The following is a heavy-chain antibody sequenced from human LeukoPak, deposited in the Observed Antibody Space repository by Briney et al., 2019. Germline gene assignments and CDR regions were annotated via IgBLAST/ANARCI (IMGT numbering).Heavy chain of an antibody. V-gene: IGHV3-23*01. CDR2: IRGSGGST. Sequence: GGSLRLSCAASGLTFSSYAMSWVRQAPGKGLEWVSAIRGSGGSTYYADSVKGRYTISRDNSKTTLYLQLNSLRVEDTAVYYCAKPGSGTYFTHSWFDPWGRGTLVTVSS. CDR3: AKPGSGTYFTHSWFDP. CDR1: GLTFSSYA. J-gene: IGHJ5*02. D-gene: IGHD1-26*01.